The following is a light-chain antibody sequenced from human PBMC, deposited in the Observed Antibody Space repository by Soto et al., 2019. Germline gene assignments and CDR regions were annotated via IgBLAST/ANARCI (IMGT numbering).Light chain of an antibody. CDR2: GAS. J-gene: IGKJ2*01. CDR3: QQYGGSPPFT. CDR1: QSVSSSY. Sequence: EFVLTQSPGTLSLSSGERATLSCRASQSVSSSYLAWYQQKPGQAPRLLIYGASNRASGIPDRFSGGASGTGFTLTISRLEPEDFAVYFCQQYGGSPPFTFGQGTKVEIK. V-gene: IGKV3-20*01.